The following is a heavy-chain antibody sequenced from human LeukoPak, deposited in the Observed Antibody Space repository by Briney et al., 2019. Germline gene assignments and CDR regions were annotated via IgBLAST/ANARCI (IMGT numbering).Heavy chain of an antibody. CDR1: GGSISSYY. D-gene: IGHD3-22*01. J-gene: IGHJ4*02. CDR2: INHSGST. CDR3: ARDPSGYFNY. V-gene: IGHV4-59*01. Sequence: SETLSLTCTVSGGSISSYYWSWIRQPPGKGLEWIGEINHSGSTNYNPSLKSQVTISVDTSKNQFSLKLSSVTAADTAVYYCARDPSGYFNYWGQGTLATVSS.